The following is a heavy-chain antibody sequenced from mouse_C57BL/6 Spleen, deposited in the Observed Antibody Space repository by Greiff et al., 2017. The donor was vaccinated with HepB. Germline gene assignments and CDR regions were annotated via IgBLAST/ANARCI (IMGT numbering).Heavy chain of an antibody. CDR3: ARQLLRGYYAMDY. D-gene: IGHD1-1*01. V-gene: IGHV1-64*01. CDR2: IHPNSGST. CDR1: GYTFTSYW. J-gene: IGHJ4*01. Sequence: QVQLQQPGAELVKPGASVKLSCKASGYTFTSYWMHWVKQRPGQGLEWIGMIHPNSGSTNYNEKFKSKATMTVDKSSSTAYMQLSSLTSEDSAVYYCARQLLRGYYAMDYWGQGTSVTVSS.